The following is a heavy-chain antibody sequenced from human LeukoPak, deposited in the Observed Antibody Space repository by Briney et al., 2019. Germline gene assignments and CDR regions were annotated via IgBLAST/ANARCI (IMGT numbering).Heavy chain of an antibody. CDR3: ARGYYDFWSGYLGGVSIYWFDP. J-gene: IGHJ5*02. D-gene: IGHD3-3*01. Sequence: SETLSLTCTVSGGSISSYYWSWIRQPPGKGLEWIGYIYYSGSTNYNPSLKSQVTISVDRPKNQFSLKLSSVTAADAAVYYCARGYYDFWSGYLGGVSIYWFDPWGQGTLVTVSS. V-gene: IGHV4-59*12. CDR1: GGSISSYY. CDR2: IYYSGST.